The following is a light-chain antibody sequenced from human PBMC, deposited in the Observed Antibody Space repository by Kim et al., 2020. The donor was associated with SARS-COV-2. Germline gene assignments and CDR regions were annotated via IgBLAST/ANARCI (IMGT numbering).Light chain of an antibody. CDR3: QQYGSSPR. V-gene: IGKV3-20*01. Sequence: LSTGERATLSCRASQSVTSNYSAGYQQKPGQTPRLLIYGASSRATGIPDRFSGSGSGTDFTLTISRLEPEDFAVYYCQQYGSSPRFGGGTKVDIK. CDR2: GAS. CDR1: QSVTSNY. J-gene: IGKJ4*01.